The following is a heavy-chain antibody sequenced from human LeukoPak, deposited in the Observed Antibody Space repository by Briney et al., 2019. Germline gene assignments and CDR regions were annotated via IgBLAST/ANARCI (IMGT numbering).Heavy chain of an antibody. Sequence: ASVTVSCKASGYTFTGYYMHWVRQAPGQGLEWMGWINPNSGGTNYAQKFQGRVTMTRDTSISTAYMELSRLRSDDTAVYYCARDRVAVAGKEHFDYWGQGTLVTVSS. D-gene: IGHD6-19*01. J-gene: IGHJ4*02. CDR2: INPNSGGT. V-gene: IGHV1-2*02. CDR3: ARDRVAVAGKEHFDY. CDR1: GYTFTGYY.